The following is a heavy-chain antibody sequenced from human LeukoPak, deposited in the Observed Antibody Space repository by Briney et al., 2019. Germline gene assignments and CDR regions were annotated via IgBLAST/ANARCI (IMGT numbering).Heavy chain of an antibody. CDR2: IKQDGSEK. D-gene: IGHD3-10*01. J-gene: IGHJ4*02. Sequence: PGGSLRLSCAASGFTFSSYWMSWVRQAPGKGLEWVANIKQDGSEKYYVDSVKGRFTISRDNAKNSLYLQMNSLRDEDTAVYYCARDYRPMWFGELLGLDYWGQGTLVTVSS. CDR3: ARDYRPMWFGELLGLDY. V-gene: IGHV3-7*01. CDR1: GFTFSSYW.